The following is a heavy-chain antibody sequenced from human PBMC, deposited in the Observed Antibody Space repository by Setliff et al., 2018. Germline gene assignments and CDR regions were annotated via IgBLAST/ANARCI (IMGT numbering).Heavy chain of an antibody. CDR1: GGSFSGYY. CDR2: INHSGST. J-gene: IGHJ4*02. D-gene: IGHD5-12*01. V-gene: IGHV4-34*01. CDR3: ARGPRESGYEGYLDY. Sequence: SETLSLTCAVYGGSFSGYYWSWIRQPPGKGLEWIGEINHSGSTNYNPSLKSRVTISVDTSKNQFSLKLSSVTAADTAVYYCARGPRESGYEGYLDYWGQGTLVTVSS.